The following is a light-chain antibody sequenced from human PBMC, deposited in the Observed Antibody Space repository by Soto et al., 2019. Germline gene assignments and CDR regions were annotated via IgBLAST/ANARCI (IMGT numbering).Light chain of an antibody. J-gene: IGLJ2*01. Sequence: QSALTQPASVSGSPGQSITISCTGTSSDVGSYNLVSWYQQHPGKAPKLMIYEGSKRPSGVSNRFSGSKSGNTASLTISGLQAEDYADYYCCSYAGSSTSVVFGGGTKVTVL. CDR1: SSDVGSYNL. CDR3: CSYAGSSTSVV. V-gene: IGLV2-23*01. CDR2: EGS.